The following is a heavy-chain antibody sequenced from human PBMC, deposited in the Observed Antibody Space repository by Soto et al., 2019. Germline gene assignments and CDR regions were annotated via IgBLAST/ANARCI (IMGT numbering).Heavy chain of an antibody. V-gene: IGHV4-34*01. D-gene: IGHD2-2*01. CDR1: GGSFSGYY. CDR2: NNHSGGT. Sequence: PSETLSLTCAVYGGSFSGYYWSWIRQPPGKGLEWIGENNHSGGTNYNPSLKSRVTISVDTSKNQFSLKLSSVTAADTAVYYCALDCSSTSCYLGIGLGYWGQGTLVTVSS. J-gene: IGHJ4*02. CDR3: ALDCSSTSCYLGIGLGY.